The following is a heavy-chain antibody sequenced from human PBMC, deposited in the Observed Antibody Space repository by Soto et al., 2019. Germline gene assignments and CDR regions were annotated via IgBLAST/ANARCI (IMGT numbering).Heavy chain of an antibody. CDR2: IRYDGTNE. CDR3: ARDRGKAVVPLYYFDY. CDR1: GFTFSNYA. J-gene: IGHJ4*02. D-gene: IGHD6-19*01. V-gene: IGHV3-30*04. Sequence: QVQLVESGGGVVQPGRSLRLSCAASGFTFSNYALHWVRQAPGKGLEWLAVIRYDGTNEYYADSVKGRFTVSRDNFKNTLNLQMNSLRAEDTAMCYCARDRGKAVVPLYYFDYWGQGTLVTVSS.